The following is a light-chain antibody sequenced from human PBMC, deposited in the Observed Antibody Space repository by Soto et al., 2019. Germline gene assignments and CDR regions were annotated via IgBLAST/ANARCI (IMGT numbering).Light chain of an antibody. CDR3: QQYNNWLS. J-gene: IGKJ5*01. V-gene: IGKV3-15*01. Sequence: EIVMTQSPATLSVSPGERATLSGRASQSVSSNLAWYQQKPGQAPRLLIYGASTRATGIPARFSGSGSGTEFTLTISSLQSEDFAVYYCQQYNNWLSFGQGTRLEIK. CDR1: QSVSSN. CDR2: GAS.